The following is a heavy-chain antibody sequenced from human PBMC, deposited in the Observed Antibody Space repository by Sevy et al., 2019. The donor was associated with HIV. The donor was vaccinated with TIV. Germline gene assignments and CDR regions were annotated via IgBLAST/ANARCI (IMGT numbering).Heavy chain of an antibody. V-gene: IGHV4-31*03. J-gene: IGHJ6*02. CDR3: ARVPVGSSPYYYDIDV. CDR1: GAAISSGGYY. Sequence: SETLSLTCTVSGAAISSGGYYWTWIRQHPGKGLEWIGNIYHSGSSFYNPSLKGRVVMSVVTSKNQFSLNLTSLTAADTAVYYCARVPVGSSPYYYDIDVWGQGTSVTVSS. D-gene: IGHD6-6*01. CDR2: IYHSGSS.